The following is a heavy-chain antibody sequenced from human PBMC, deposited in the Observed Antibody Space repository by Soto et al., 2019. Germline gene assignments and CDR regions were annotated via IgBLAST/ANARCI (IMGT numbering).Heavy chain of an antibody. J-gene: IGHJ4*02. D-gene: IGHD3-16*01. CDR3: AKDRRAGGNSAFYFDF. CDR2: ISATGGGT. CDR1: VFRFSNYA. Sequence: LRLSCAASVFRFSNYAMSWVRQAPGKGLEWVPLISATGGGTYYADSVKGRFTISRDNSHNTLYLQVHSLTAEDTAVYYCAKDRRAGGNSAFYFDFWGQGAQVTVSS. V-gene: IGHV3-23*01.